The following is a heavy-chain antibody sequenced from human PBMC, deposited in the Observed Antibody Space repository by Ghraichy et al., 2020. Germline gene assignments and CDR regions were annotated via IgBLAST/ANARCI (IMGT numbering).Heavy chain of an antibody. CDR1: GYTFTSYG. D-gene: IGHD3-22*01. J-gene: IGHJ4*02. V-gene: IGHV1-18*04. CDR3: ATNPKPHYYDSSGYYGY. Sequence: ASVKVSCKASGYTFTSYGISWVRQAPGQGLEWMGWISAYNGNTNYEQKLQGRVTMTTDTSTSTAYMELRSLRSDDTAVYYCATNPKPHYYDSSGYYGYWGQGTLVTVSS. CDR2: ISAYNGNT.